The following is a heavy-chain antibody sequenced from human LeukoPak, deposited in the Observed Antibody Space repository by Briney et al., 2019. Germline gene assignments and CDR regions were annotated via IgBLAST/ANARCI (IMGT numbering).Heavy chain of an antibody. Sequence: SEALSLTCVVHGYSLTNHFWIWMRHPPVKGLEWIGEILHTGSTNYNPSFKSRVTISIDTSKNQFFLNLTSVTAADTAVYYCARGPAAVHPWGQGTLVTVSS. CDR2: ILHTGST. D-gene: IGHD6-13*01. V-gene: IGHV4-34*12. CDR1: GYSLTNHF. J-gene: IGHJ5*02. CDR3: ARGPAAVHP.